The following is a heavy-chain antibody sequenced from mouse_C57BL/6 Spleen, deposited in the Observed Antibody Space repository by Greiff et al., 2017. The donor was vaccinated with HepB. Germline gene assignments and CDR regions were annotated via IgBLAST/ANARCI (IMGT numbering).Heavy chain of an antibody. CDR2: ISSGGSYT. V-gene: IGHV5-6*01. D-gene: IGHD2-13*01. Sequence: EVKLMESGGDLVKPGGSLKLSCAASGFTFSSYGMSWVRQTPDKRLEWVATISSGGSYTSYPDSVKGRFTISRDNAKNNLYLQMSSLQSEDTAMYYCARGDSFDYWGQGTTLTVSS. CDR1: GFTFSSYG. CDR3: ARGDSFDY. J-gene: IGHJ2*01.